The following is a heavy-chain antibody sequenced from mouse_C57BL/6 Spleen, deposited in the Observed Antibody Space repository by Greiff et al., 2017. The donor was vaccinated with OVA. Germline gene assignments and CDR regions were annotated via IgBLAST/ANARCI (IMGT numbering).Heavy chain of an antibody. J-gene: IGHJ3*01. V-gene: IGHV1-76*01. CDR1: GYTFTDYY. Sequence: VHLVESGAELVRPGASVKLSCKASGYTFTDYYINWVKQRPGQGLEWIARIYPGSGNTYYNEKFKGKATLTAEKSSSTAYMQLSSLTSEDSAVYFCARHYGNYASLAYWGQGTLVTVSA. D-gene: IGHD2-1*01. CDR3: ARHYGNYASLAY. CDR2: IYPGSGNT.